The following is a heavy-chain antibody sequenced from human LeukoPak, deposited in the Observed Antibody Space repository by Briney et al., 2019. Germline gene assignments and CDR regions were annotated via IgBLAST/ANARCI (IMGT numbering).Heavy chain of an antibody. V-gene: IGHV4-39*01. Sequence: SETLSLTCTVSGASINSGTYYWGWVRQPPGKGLEWIGTFSYSGNIYYNPSLKSRVTISVDMSKNQFSLKLSSVTAADTAVYYCARGYYYDSSGYYFRRIYFDYWGQGTLVTVSS. CDR3: ARGYYYDSSGYYFRRIYFDY. D-gene: IGHD3-22*01. CDR1: GASINSGTYY. CDR2: FSYSGNI. J-gene: IGHJ4*02.